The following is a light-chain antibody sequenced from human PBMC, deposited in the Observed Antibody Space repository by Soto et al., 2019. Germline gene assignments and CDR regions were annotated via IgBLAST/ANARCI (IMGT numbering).Light chain of an antibody. CDR1: QSVSTK. CDR3: QQYKNWPHYT. J-gene: IGKJ3*01. CDR2: GAS. V-gene: IGKV3-15*01. Sequence: EIVMTQSPATLSVSPGERATLSSRTRQSVSTKLAWYRQKPGQAPRLLIYGASTRATVIPARFSGSVSGTEFTLTINRLQSEDFAVYYCQQYKNWPHYTFGPGTKVDIK.